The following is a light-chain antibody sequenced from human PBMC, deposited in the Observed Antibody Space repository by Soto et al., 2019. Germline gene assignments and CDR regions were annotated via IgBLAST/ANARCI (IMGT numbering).Light chain of an antibody. Sequence: DIQMPQAPASLSASVGDRVTITCRASPSINSYLNWYQQKPGKAPKLLIYAASNLQSGVPSRFRGSVSGTDFTLTISSLQPEDFATYWCQQSYSRPTFGQGTKLEIK. J-gene: IGKJ2*01. CDR3: QQSYSRPT. V-gene: IGKV1-39*01. CDR1: PSINSY. CDR2: AAS.